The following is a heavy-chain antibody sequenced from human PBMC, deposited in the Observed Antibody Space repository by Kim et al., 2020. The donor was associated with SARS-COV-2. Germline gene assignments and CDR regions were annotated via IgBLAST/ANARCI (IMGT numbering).Heavy chain of an antibody. J-gene: IGHJ4*02. CDR1: GFTFDDYA. CDR2: ISWNSGSI. Sequence: GGSLRLSCAASGFTFDDYAMHWVRQAPGKGLEWVSGISWNSGSIGYADSVKGRFTISRDNAKNSLYLQMNSLRAEDTALYYCAKDVIPSLLRLGELSSLFDYWGQGTLVTVSS. D-gene: IGHD3-16*02. V-gene: IGHV3-9*01. CDR3: AKDVIPSLLRLGELSSLFDY.